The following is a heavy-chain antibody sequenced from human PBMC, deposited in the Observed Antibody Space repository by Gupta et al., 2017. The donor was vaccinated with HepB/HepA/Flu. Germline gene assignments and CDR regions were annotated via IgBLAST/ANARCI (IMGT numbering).Heavy chain of an antibody. J-gene: IGHJ4*02. CDR2: INTGGDER. Sequence: EVQLVESGGDLVQPGGSLRVSCAASGFTFNTYWTSWVRQAAGKGPEWVANINTGGDERYYLDSVKGRFSISRDNAKNSIYLQMNSLRAEDTAVYFCARDRLGTKSTFDSWGQGILVTVSS. D-gene: IGHD5-12*01. V-gene: IGHV3-7*01. CDR3: ARDRLGTKSTFDS. CDR1: GFTFNTYW.